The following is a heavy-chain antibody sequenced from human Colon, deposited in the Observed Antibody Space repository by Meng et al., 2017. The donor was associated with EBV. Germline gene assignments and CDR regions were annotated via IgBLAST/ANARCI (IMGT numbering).Heavy chain of an antibody. CDR1: GGSFRDYY. Sequence: VQLQQRGAGLLKPSETLSRSCAVYGGSFRDYYWTWIRHPPGKGLEWIGEIDHRGNTKYNPSLKSRVTISLDTSKKQFSLKVSSVTAADSAVYHCARRGPSGNFSPWSQGALVTVSS. CDR2: IDHRGNT. V-gene: IGHV4-34*01. D-gene: IGHD3-10*01. CDR3: ARRGPSGNFSP. J-gene: IGHJ5*02.